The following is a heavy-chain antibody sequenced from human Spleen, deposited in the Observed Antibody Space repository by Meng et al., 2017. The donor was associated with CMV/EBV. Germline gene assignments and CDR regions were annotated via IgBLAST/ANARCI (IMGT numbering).Heavy chain of an antibody. J-gene: IGHJ4*02. V-gene: IGHV1-18*01. CDR1: GYTFTNFG. D-gene: IGHD3-3*01. Sequence: ASVKVSCKTSGYTFTNFGITWVRQAPGQGLEWMGWISPYNGNTNYAQKLQGRVTMTTDTSTSTAYMELRSLRSDDTAVYYCARCDFWSGCDYWGQGTLVTVSS. CDR3: ARCDFWSGCDY. CDR2: ISPYNGNT.